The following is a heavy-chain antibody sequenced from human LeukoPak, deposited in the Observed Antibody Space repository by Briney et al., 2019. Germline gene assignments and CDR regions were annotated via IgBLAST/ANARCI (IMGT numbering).Heavy chain of an antibody. Sequence: PGGSLRLSCAASGFTFSNYEMNWVRQAPQKGLDWVSYISISGDTIYHADSVKGRFTISRDNAKNSLYLQMHSLRAEDTAVYYCTRRYRGTLDHWGQGTLVTVSS. CDR2: ISISGDTI. J-gene: IGHJ4*02. V-gene: IGHV3-48*03. CDR1: GFTFSNYE. CDR3: TRRYRGTLDH. D-gene: IGHD5-18*01.